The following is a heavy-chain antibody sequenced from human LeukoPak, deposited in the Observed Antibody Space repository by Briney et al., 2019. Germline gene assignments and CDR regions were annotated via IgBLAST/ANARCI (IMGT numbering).Heavy chain of an antibody. Sequence: ASVKVSCKASGYTFTDYYMHWVRQAPGQGLEWMGRINPNSGGTNYAQKFQGRVTMTRDTSISTAYMELSRLRSDDTAVYYCAKVPPYYYDSSGYPLAHAFDIWGQGTMVTVSS. D-gene: IGHD3-22*01. J-gene: IGHJ3*02. CDR1: GYTFTDYY. CDR2: INPNSGGT. V-gene: IGHV1-2*06. CDR3: AKVPPYYYDSSGYPLAHAFDI.